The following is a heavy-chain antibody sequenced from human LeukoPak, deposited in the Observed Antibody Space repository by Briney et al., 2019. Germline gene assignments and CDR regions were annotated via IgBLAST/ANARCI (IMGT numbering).Heavy chain of an antibody. J-gene: IGHJ5*02. CDR3: ARDGGGYRFYNWFDP. CDR1: GFTFSTYW. V-gene: IGHV3-7*01. CDR2: IKQDGSEK. D-gene: IGHD5-12*01. Sequence: TGGSLRLSCAASGFTFSTYWMSWVRQAPGKGLEWVAKIKQDGSEKYYVDSVKGRFTISRDSAKNSLYLQMNSLRAEDTAVYYCARDGGGYRFYNWFDPWGQGTLVTVSS.